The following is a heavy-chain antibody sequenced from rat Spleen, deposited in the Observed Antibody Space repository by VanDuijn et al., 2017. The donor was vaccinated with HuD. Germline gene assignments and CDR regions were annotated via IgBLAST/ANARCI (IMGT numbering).Heavy chain of an antibody. CDR1: GHSIDSSYR. D-gene: IGHD1-12*02. CDR2: INSAGST. CDR3: ARSDGVHYYLPFAD. V-gene: IGHV3-3*01. J-gene: IGHJ3*01. Sequence: EVQLQESGPGLVKPSQSLSLTCSVTGHSIDSSYRWNWIRKFPGNKLEWMGYINSAGSTNYNPSLKSRISITRDTSKNQFFLQVDSVTTDDTATYYCARSDGVHYYLPFADWGQGTLVTVSS.